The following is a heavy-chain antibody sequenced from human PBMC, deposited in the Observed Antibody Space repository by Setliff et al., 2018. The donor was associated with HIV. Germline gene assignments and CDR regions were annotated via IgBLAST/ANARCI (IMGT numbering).Heavy chain of an antibody. V-gene: IGHV3-43D*03. CDR2: ISWDGGSS. D-gene: IGHD6-13*01. Sequence: GESLKISYAASGFTFDDYAMHWVRQAPGKGLEWVSFISWDGGSSDYADSVKGRFTISRDNSKSSLFLQMDSLRAEDTAFYYCAALGYSSTWNYWGQGTLVTVSS. CDR1: GFTFDDYA. CDR3: AALGYSSTWNY. J-gene: IGHJ4*02.